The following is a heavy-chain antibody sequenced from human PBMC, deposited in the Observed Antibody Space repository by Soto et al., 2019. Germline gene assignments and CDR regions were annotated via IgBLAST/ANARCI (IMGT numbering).Heavy chain of an antibody. CDR3: ARHSDLATPTLNWFDP. CDR2: IIPIFGTT. D-gene: IGHD6-6*01. V-gene: IGHV1-69*06. CDR1: GGTFSTYP. J-gene: IGHJ5*02. Sequence: QVQLVQSGAEVKKPGSSVKVSCKASGGTFSTYPISWVRQAPGQGLEWLGGIIPIFGTTNYAQKFQGRVTITADKATSTAYMELRSLTSEDTAVYYCARHSDLATPTLNWFDPWGRGTLVTVAS.